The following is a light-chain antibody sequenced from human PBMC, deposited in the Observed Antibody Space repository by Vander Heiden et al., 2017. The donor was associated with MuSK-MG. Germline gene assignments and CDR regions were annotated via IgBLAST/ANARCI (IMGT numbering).Light chain of an antibody. Sequence: DIQLTQSPSSLSASVGDRVTITCRASQTVSSHLNWYQQKPGKAPNLLIYGASSFQSGVPSRFSGTGSGTDFTLTIIRLQPEDFATYYCHRSYSTRRTFGQGSKVEV. J-gene: IGKJ1*01. CDR3: HRSYSTRRT. V-gene: IGKV1-39*01. CDR1: QTVSSH. CDR2: GAS.